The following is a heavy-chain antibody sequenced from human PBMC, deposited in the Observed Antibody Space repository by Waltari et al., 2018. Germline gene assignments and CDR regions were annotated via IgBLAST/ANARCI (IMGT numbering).Heavy chain of an antibody. V-gene: IGHV3-74*03. Sequence: EVQMVESGGGLVQPGGSLRLSCAASGFPFSNYWMHWVRQIPGKGLIWVSHVNSDGTSSTYAESAKGRFTISRVNAKSTLYLQMNSLRVEDTAVYYCARDTPGDGIDYWGQGTLVTVSS. D-gene: IGHD7-27*01. CDR3: ARDTPGDGIDY. J-gene: IGHJ4*02. CDR2: VNSDGTSS. CDR1: GFPFSNYW.